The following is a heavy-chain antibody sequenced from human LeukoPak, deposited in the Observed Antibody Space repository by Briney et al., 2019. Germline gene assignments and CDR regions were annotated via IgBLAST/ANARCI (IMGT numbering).Heavy chain of an antibody. J-gene: IGHJ4*02. CDR2: ISDSGGNA. CDR3: AKDRPEDY. CDR1: GYTFSSYA. Sequence: PGGSLRLSCAASGYTFSSYAMSWVRQAPGKGLEWVSLISDSGGNAYYADSVKGRSTISRDNSKNTLYLQMNSLRVEDTAIYYCAKDRPEDYWGQGTLVTVSS. V-gene: IGHV3-23*01.